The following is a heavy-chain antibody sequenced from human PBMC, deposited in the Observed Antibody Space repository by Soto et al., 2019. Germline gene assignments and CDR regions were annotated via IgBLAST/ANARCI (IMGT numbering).Heavy chain of an antibody. CDR1: GYSFTSYW. D-gene: IGHD5-18*01. CDR3: ARHTSDRYGSDY. CDR2: IYPGDPET. J-gene: IGHJ4*02. Sequence: GESLKISCKGSGYSFTSYWIGWVRQMPGKGLQLMGIIYPGDPETRYSPSFQGRVTISADRSISTAYLQWSSLEASDTAMYYCARHTSDRYGSDYWGQGTLVTVSS. V-gene: IGHV5-51*01.